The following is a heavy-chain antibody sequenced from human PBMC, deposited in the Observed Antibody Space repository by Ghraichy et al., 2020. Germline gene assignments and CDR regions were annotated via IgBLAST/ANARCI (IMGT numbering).Heavy chain of an antibody. D-gene: IGHD3-16*01. CDR2: ISGGGGST. CDR3: ATSLGDY. V-gene: IGHV3-23*01. J-gene: IGHJ4*02. Sequence: GALRLSCEASGFTFSSYAMSWVRQAPGKGLQWVSSISGGGGSTSYADPVKGRFTISSDSSKNTLYLQMNSLRPEDTAVYYCATSLGDYWGQGTLVTVSS. CDR1: GFTFSSYA.